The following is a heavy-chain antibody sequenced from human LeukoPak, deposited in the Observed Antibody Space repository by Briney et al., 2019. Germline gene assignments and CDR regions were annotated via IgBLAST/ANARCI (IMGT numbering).Heavy chain of an antibody. CDR1: GLTFSSYA. Sequence: GRSLRLSCAASGLTFSSYAMHWVRQAPGKGLEWVAVIPYDGSNKYYADSVKGRFTISGDKSKNTLYLQMNSLRPEDTAFYYCARGPGPIAGAKNPFDIWGQGTMVTVSS. CDR3: ARGPGPIAGAKNPFDI. V-gene: IGHV3-30*01. J-gene: IGHJ3*02. D-gene: IGHD1-26*01. CDR2: IPYDGSNK.